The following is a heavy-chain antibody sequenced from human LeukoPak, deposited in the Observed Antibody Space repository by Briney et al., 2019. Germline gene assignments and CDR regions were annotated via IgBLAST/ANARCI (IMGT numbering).Heavy chain of an antibody. Sequence: PSETLSLTCTVSGGSISSSSYYWGWIRQPPGKGLEWIGSIYYSGSTYYDPSLKSRVTISVDTSKNQFSLKLSSVTAADTAVYYCARDDQLLYFDYWGQGTLVTVSS. CDR2: IYYSGST. D-gene: IGHD2-2*01. CDR3: ARDDQLLYFDY. CDR1: GGSISSSSYY. V-gene: IGHV4-39*07. J-gene: IGHJ4*02.